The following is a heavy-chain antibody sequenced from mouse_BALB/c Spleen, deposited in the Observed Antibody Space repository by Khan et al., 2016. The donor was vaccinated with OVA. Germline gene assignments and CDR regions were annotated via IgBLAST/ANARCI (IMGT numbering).Heavy chain of an antibody. V-gene: IGHV3-2*02. J-gene: IGHJ3*01. Sequence: EVQLVESGPGLVKPSQSLSLTCTVTGSSITSDYAWNWIRQFPGNKLEWMGYISYSGSTSYNPSLKSRISINRDTSKNQFFLQLNSVTTEDTATYYCAMGRTYWGQGTLVTVSA. D-gene: IGHD4-1*01. CDR3: AMGRTY. CDR2: ISYSGST. CDR1: GSSITSDYA.